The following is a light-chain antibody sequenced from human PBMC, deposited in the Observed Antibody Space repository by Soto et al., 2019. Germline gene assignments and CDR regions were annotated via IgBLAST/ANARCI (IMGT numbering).Light chain of an antibody. CDR1: QSISSW. V-gene: IGKV1-5*01. J-gene: IGKJ1*01. Sequence: DIQMTQSPSTLSASVGDRVTITCRASQSISSWLAWYQQKPGKAPNLLIYDASSLESGVPSRFSGSGSGTEFTLTISSLQPDDFATYYCQQYNSYSPGVAFGQGTKVEIK. CDR2: DAS. CDR3: QQYNSYSPGVA.